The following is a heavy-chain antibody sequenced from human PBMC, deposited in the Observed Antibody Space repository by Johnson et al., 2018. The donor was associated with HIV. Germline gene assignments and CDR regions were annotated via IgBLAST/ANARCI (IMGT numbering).Heavy chain of an antibody. V-gene: IGHV3-30-3*01. CDR3: ASGVTARAPVFI. Sequence: QVQLVESGGGVVQPGRSQRLSCAASGFPFRDSAMHWVRQAPGKGMEWVAVILFDGVYKHYADLVKGRFTISRDNSRNTLYLQMHLLRPEDTAVYYCASGVTARAPVFIWGQGTMVTVSS. CDR2: ILFDGVYK. CDR1: GFPFRDSA. D-gene: IGHD6-6*01. J-gene: IGHJ3*02.